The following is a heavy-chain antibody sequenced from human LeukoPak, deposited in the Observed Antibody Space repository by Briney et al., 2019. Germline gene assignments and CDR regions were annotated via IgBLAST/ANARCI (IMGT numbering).Heavy chain of an antibody. CDR1: GDSLSGSPAV. J-gene: IGHJ4*02. Sequence: SQTRSLTCAISGDSLSGSPAVWNWIRQSPSRGLEWLGRAYYRSKWFIDYALSVKGRITITPDTSKNQFSLQLNSVTAEDTAVYYCARGAVRGGTNFDYWGQGTLVTVSS. CDR2: AYYRSKWFI. D-gene: IGHD3-10*01. CDR3: ARGAVRGGTNFDY. V-gene: IGHV6-1*01.